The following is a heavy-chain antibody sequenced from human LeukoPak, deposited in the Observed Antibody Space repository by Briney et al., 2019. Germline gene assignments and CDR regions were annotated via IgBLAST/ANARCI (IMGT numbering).Heavy chain of an antibody. CDR2: IKQNGNEN. Sequence: GGFLILSCAAAGITISSDWIWVGRQAAGKRLELVANIKQNGNENYYEDVVNGRITITRNNSKNTQYHQMNSLTADDTVVYYCARDREDIVVVPAASYYYYYYMDVWGKGTTGTISS. CDR1: GITISSDW. D-gene: IGHD2-2*01. J-gene: IGHJ6*03. V-gene: IGHV3-7*03. CDR3: ARDREDIVVVPAASYYYYYYMDV.